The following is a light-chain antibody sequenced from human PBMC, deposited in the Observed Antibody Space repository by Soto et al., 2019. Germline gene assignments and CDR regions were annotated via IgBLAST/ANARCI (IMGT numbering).Light chain of an antibody. V-gene: IGLV2-14*01. CDR3: SSYTPSNTRQIV. J-gene: IGLJ1*01. Sequence: QSALTQPASVSGSPGQSITISCTGTSSDVGGYNYVSWYQQHPGKAPKFMIYDVSNRPSGVSNRFSGSKSGNTASLTISGLQDEDEADYYCSSYTPSNTRQIVFGTGTKLTVL. CDR1: SSDVGGYNY. CDR2: DVS.